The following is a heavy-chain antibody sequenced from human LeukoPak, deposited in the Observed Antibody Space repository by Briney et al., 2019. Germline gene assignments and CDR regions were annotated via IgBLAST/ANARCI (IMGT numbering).Heavy chain of an antibody. J-gene: IGHJ6*02. CDR2: ISSSGSTI. V-gene: IGHV3-11*01. CDR3: ARDHGSGINYYYGMDV. Sequence: GGSLRLSCAASGFTFSDYYMSWIRQAPGKGLEWVSYISSSGSTIYYADSVKGRFTISRDNAKNSLYPQMNSLRAEDTAVYYCARDHGSGINYYYGMDVWGQGTTVTVSS. CDR1: GFTFSDYY. D-gene: IGHD3-10*01.